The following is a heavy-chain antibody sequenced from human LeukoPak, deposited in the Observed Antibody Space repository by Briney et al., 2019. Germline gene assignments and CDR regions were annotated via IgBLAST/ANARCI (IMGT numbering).Heavy chain of an antibody. J-gene: IGHJ4*02. V-gene: IGHV3-30*03. CDR1: GFTFTSYW. Sequence: PGGSLRLSCAASGFTFTSYWVNWVRQAPGKGLEWVAVISYDGSNKYYADSVKGRFTISRDNSKNTLYLQMNSLRAEDTAVYYCAREGGGYHPGYYFDYWGQGTLVTVSS. CDR2: ISYDGSNK. D-gene: IGHD5-12*01. CDR3: AREGGGYHPGYYFDY.